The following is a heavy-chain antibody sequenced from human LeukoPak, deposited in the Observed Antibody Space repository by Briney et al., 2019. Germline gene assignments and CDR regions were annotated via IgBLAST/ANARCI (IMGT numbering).Heavy chain of an antibody. V-gene: IGHV4-59*08. D-gene: IGHD6-13*01. J-gene: IGHJ5*02. CDR3: AGSRAAAGTWDWFDP. Sequence: PSETLSLTCTVSGGSISSYYWSWIRQPPGKGLEWIGYIYYSGSTNYNPSLKSRVTISVDTSKNQFSLKLSSVSAADTAVYYCAGSRAAAGTWDWFDPWGQGTLVTVSS. CDR1: GGSISSYY. CDR2: IYYSGST.